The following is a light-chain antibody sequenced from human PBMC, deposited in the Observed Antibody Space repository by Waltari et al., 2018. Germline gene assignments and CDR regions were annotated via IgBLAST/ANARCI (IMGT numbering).Light chain of an antibody. CDR2: KAS. J-gene: IGKJ4*01. V-gene: IGKV1-5*03. CDR3: QHYNNYPLT. Sequence: DIQMTQSPSTLSASVGDRVTITCRASHTISNWLAWYQQKPGKAPEVLIYKASSLESGVPSRFSGSGSGTEFTLTISSLQPDDFATYYCQHYNNYPLTFGGGTKVEIK. CDR1: HTISNW.